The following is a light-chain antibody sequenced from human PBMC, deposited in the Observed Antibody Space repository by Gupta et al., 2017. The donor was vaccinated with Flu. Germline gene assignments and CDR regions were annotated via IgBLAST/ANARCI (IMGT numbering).Light chain of an antibody. Sequence: VALGQTARITCGGNNIGSKNVHWYQQKPGQAPVLVIYRDSNRPSGIPERFSGSNSGNTATLTISRAQAGDEADYYCQVWDSSTGVFGTGTKVTVL. CDR3: QVWDSSTGV. CDR1: NIGSKN. V-gene: IGLV3-9*01. CDR2: RDS. J-gene: IGLJ1*01.